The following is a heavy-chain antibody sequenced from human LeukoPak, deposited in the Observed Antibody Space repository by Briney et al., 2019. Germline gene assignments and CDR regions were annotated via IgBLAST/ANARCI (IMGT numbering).Heavy chain of an antibody. CDR3: ATAWAAAGTFAS. CDR1: GFTFSSYA. J-gene: IGHJ4*02. Sequence: PGGSLRLSCAASGFTFSSYAMSWVRQAPGKGLEWVSTIIGSGGDTYYADSVKGRFTISRDTSKNTLYLQMKSLRAEDTAVYYCATAWAAAGTFASWGQGTLVTVSS. D-gene: IGHD6-13*01. V-gene: IGHV3-23*01. CDR2: IIGSGGDT.